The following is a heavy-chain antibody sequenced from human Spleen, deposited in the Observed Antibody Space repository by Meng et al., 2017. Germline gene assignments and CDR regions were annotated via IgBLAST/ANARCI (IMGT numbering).Heavy chain of an antibody. Sequence: RVVEVGAEVKKPWTQGKCLCKASGTIFTNYFMAWGQQAPGQGLEWLGIINPSGGSTTYAQKFQGRVTMTRDTSTSTVYMELSSLRSEDTAVYYCARVEGYSTNWDPKFDFWGQGTLVTVSS. CDR3: ARVEGYSTNWDPKFDF. CDR1: GTIFTNYF. V-gene: IGHV1-46*01. D-gene: IGHD6-13*01. J-gene: IGHJ4*02. CDR2: INPSGGST.